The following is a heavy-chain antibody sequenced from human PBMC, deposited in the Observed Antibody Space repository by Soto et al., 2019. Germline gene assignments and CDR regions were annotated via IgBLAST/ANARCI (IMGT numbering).Heavy chain of an antibody. CDR1: GYTFTSYA. J-gene: IGHJ4*02. Sequence: ASVKVSCKASGYTFTSYAMHWVRQAPGQRLEWMGWINAGNGNTKYSQKFQGRVTITRDTSAGTVYMQLSSLTSEDTAVYYCARDDSGFSGSHYIDYFNYWGQGALVTVSS. D-gene: IGHD1-26*01. CDR2: INAGNGNT. CDR3: ARDDSGFSGSHYIDYFNY. V-gene: IGHV1-3*01.